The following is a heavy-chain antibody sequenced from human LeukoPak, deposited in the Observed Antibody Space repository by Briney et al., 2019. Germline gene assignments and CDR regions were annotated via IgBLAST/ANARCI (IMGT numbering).Heavy chain of an antibody. J-gene: IGHJ5*02. CDR2: IIGSGRDT. V-gene: IGHV3-23*01. CDR1: GFTFSSYA. Sequence: GGSLRLSCAASGFTFSSYAMNWVRQAPGKRLEWVSSIIGSGRDTYYADSVKGRFTISRDNSKNTLYLQMNSLRAEDTAVYYCAKAALMITFGGVIAPPYGAWGQGTLVTVSS. D-gene: IGHD3-16*02. CDR3: AKAALMITFGGVIAPPYGA.